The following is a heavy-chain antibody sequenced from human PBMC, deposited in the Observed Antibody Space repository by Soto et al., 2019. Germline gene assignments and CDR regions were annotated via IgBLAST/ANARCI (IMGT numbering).Heavy chain of an antibody. J-gene: IGHJ6*02. D-gene: IGHD6-13*01. CDR3: ARDPSSSWYNYYYYGMDV. CDR2: ISAYNGNT. Sequence: ASVKVSCKASGYTFTSYGISWVRQAPGQGLEWMGWISAYNGNTNYAQKLQGRVTMTTDTSTSTAYMELRSLRSDDTAVYYCARDPSSSWYNYYYYGMDVWGQGTTVTVSS. CDR1: GYTFTSYG. V-gene: IGHV1-18*01.